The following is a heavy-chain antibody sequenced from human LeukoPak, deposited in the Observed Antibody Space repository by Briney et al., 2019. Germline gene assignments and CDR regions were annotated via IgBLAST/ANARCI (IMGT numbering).Heavy chain of an antibody. D-gene: IGHD5-24*01. CDR3: ARDYKYAFDN. J-gene: IGHJ4*02. CDR2: IGIDSGNT. CDR1: GFRFSDYS. V-gene: IGHV3-48*01. Sequence: GGSLRLSCAASGFRFSDYSMNWVHQAPGKGLEWISYIGIDSGNTNYADSVKGRFTISGDKAKNSLYLQMNSLRVEDTAVYYCARDYKYAFDNWGQGTLVTVSS.